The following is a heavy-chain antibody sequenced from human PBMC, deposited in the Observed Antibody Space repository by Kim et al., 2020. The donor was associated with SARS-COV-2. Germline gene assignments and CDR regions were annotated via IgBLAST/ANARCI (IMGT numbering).Heavy chain of an antibody. J-gene: IGHJ4*02. CDR3: ARLPLGYFDY. Sequence: NNNYNPHLKRRVTISVDTSKNQFSLKLSSVTAADTAVYYCARLPLGYFDYWGQGTLVTVSS. CDR2: NN. V-gene: IGHV4-59*08.